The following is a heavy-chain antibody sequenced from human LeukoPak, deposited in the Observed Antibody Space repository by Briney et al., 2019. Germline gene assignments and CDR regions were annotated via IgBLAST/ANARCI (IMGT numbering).Heavy chain of an antibody. CDR3: AKELRGILWFGEQHSPFDY. CDR2: IWYDGSKK. D-gene: IGHD3-10*01. V-gene: IGHV3-30*02. J-gene: IGHJ4*02. CDR1: GFTFNSYG. Sequence: PGGSLRLSCAAFGFTFNSYGMHWVRQAPGKGLEWVAFIWYDGSKKYYADSVKGRFTISRDNSNNTLHLQMNSLRAEDTAVYYCAKELRGILWFGEQHSPFDYWGQGTLVTVSS.